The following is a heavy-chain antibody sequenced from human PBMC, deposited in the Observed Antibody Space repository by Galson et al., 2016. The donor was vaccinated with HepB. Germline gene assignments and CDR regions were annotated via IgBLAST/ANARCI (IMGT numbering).Heavy chain of an antibody. CDR1: GFAFSSHW. CDR3: VRDHSVVPTTAYNWFDP. CDR2: INSDGTIS. D-gene: IGHD4-23*01. V-gene: IGHV3-74*01. J-gene: IGHJ5*02. Sequence: SLRLSCAASGFAFSSHWMHWVRQDLGKGLVWVSRINSDGTISNYADSVKGRFTISRDNAKNTLYLQMNSLRAEDTAVYFCVRDHSVVPTTAYNWFDPSGRGTLVTVSS.